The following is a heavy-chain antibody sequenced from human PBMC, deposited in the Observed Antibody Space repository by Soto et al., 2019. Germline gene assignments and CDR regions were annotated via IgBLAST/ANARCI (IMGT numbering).Heavy chain of an antibody. J-gene: IGHJ3*02. CDR1: EFTSSSYS. Sequence: PGVPMRVSCAAAEFTSSSYSMNWVSQTPGKGLEWVSYISSGSSTIYYADSVKGRFTISRDNAKNSLYLQMNSLRAEDTAVYYCARDAIIAAPGPFDIWGQGTMVTVSS. D-gene: IGHD6-13*01. V-gene: IGHV3-48*01. CDR2: ISSGSSTI. CDR3: ARDAIIAAPGPFDI.